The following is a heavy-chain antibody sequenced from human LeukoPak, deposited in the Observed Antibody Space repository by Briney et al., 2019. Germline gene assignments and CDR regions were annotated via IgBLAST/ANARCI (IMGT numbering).Heavy chain of an antibody. CDR2: IWYDGSNK. D-gene: IGHD4-17*01. CDR3: AKSRTTLTSPLH. J-gene: IGHJ4*02. Sequence: PGRSLRLSCAASGFTFSSYGMHWVRQAPGKGLEWVAVIWYDGSNKYYADSVKGRFTISRDNSKNTLYLEMNSLRAEDTAVYYCAKSRTTLTSPLHWGQGTLVTVSS. V-gene: IGHV3-33*06. CDR1: GFTFSSYG.